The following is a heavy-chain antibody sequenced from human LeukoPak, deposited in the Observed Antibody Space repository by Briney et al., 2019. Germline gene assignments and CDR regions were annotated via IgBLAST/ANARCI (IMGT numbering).Heavy chain of an antibody. V-gene: IGHV3-23*01. CDR3: AKGSGYYLDY. J-gene: IGHJ4*02. D-gene: IGHD3-22*01. CDR1: GFIFSRYG. CDR2: ISGSGGTT. Sequence: GGSLRLSCAASGFIFSRYGMSWVRQAPGKGLEWVSAISGSGGTTYYTDSVKGRFTISRDNSKNTLYLQMNSLRAEDTAVYYCAKGSGYYLDYWGQGTLVTVSS.